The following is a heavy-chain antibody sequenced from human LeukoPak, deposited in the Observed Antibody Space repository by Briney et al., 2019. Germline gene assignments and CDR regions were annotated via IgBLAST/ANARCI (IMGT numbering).Heavy chain of an antibody. V-gene: IGHV4-59*01. CDR2: VYYSGTT. Sequence: SSETLSLTCTASGGSISTYYWSWIRQPPGKGLEWIGYVYYSGTTNYKYKSSLKSRVTISVDTSKNQFSLRLSSVTAADTAVYYCARSDRDLWYFDLWGRGTLVTVSS. CDR3: ARSDRDLWYFDL. CDR1: GGSISTYY. J-gene: IGHJ2*01.